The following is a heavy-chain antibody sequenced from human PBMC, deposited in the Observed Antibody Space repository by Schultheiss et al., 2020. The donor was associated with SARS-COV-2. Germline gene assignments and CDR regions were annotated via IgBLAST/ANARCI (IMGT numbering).Heavy chain of an antibody. CDR2: IRSSGRDI. J-gene: IGHJ2*01. CDR1: GFTFGSYN. Sequence: GGSLRLSCAASGFTFGSYNMHWVRQAPGKGLEFVASIRSSGRDIYYADSMQGRFTVSRDNANNSLYLQMHSLRVEDTAVYYCAKIPAARVVFWYFDLWGRGTLVTVSS. D-gene: IGHD6-13*01. V-gene: IGHV3-21*04. CDR3: AKIPAARVVFWYFDL.